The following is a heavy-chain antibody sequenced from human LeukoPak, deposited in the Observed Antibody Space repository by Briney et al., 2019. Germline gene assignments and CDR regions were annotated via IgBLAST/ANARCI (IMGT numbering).Heavy chain of an antibody. V-gene: IGHV1-24*01. Sequence: ASVKVSCKVSGYTLTELSMPWVRQAPGKGLEWMGGFDPEDGETIYAQKFQGRVTMTEDTSTDTAYMELSSLRSEDTAVYYCAVDLNVLDMFDYWGQGTLVTVSS. J-gene: IGHJ4*02. CDR2: FDPEDGET. D-gene: IGHD2-2*03. CDR1: GYTLTELS. CDR3: AVDLNVLDMFDY.